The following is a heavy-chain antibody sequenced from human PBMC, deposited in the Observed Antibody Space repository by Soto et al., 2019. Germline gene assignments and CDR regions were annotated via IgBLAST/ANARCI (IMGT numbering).Heavy chain of an antibody. J-gene: IGHJ5*02. Sequence: QITLKASGPTLVKPTQTLTLTCTFSGFSLSTSGVGVGWIRQPPGKALEWLALIYWDDDKRYSPSLKSRLTITKDTSKNQVVLTMTNMDPVDTATYCCAHRAGTTDVRWFDPWGQGTLVTVSS. CDR2: IYWDDDK. CDR3: AHRAGTTDVRWFDP. V-gene: IGHV2-5*02. D-gene: IGHD1-7*01. CDR1: GFSLSTSGVG.